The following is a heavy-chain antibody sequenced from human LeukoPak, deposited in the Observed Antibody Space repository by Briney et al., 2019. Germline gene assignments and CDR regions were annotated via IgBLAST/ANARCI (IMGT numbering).Heavy chain of an antibody. CDR3: ARDAPGYGGYGD. CDR2: IKEDGSDK. J-gene: IGHJ4*02. V-gene: IGHV3-7*01. CDR1: GLTFSTYW. D-gene: IGHD5-12*01. Sequence: PGGSLRLSCAASGLTFSTYWMSWVRHAPGKGLEWVGNIKEDGSDKYYGDSVKGRFTISRDNAKNSLYLQMNSLGAEDTAVYYCARDAPGYGGYGDWGKGILVTVSS.